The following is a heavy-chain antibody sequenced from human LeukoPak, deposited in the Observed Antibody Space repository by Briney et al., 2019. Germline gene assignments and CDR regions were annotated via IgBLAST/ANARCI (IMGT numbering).Heavy chain of an antibody. CDR2: ISGIGGST. CDR1: GFTFSSYA. J-gene: IGHJ5*02. CDR3: AKDISALGFLEWSFGFDP. D-gene: IGHD3-3*01. Sequence: GGSLRLSCAASGFTFSSYAMSWVRQAPGKGLEWVSAISGIGGSTYYADSVKGRFTISRDNSKNTLYLQMNSLRAEDTAVYYCAKDISALGFLEWSFGFDPWGQGTLVTVSS. V-gene: IGHV3-23*01.